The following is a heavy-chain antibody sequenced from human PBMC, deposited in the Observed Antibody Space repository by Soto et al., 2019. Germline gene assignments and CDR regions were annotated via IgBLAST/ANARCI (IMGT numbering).Heavy chain of an antibody. CDR2: IWSDGSNK. J-gene: IGHJ3*02. CDR3: AGARGAAAFDI. D-gene: IGHD3-10*01. Sequence: QVQLVESGGGVVQPGRSLRLSCVASGFAFSSYGMHWVRQAPGKGLEWVAVIWSDGSNKLYADSVKGRFTISRDNFRTSLYLQINSLRVEDTAIYYCAGARGAAAFDIWGQGTMVTVSS. CDR1: GFAFSSYG. V-gene: IGHV3-33*01.